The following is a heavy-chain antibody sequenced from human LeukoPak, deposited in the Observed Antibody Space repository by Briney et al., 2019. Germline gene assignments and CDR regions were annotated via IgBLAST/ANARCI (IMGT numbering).Heavy chain of an antibody. CDR1: GFTFDDYA. Sequence: GGSLRLSCAASGFTFDDYAMHWVRQAPGKGLEWVSGISWNSGNIGYADSVKGRFTISRDNAKNSLYLQMNSLRAEDTALYYCAKDIATGNRLYYFDYWGQGTLVTASS. D-gene: IGHD1-14*01. CDR2: ISWNSGNI. CDR3: AKDIATGNRLYYFDY. J-gene: IGHJ4*02. V-gene: IGHV3-9*01.